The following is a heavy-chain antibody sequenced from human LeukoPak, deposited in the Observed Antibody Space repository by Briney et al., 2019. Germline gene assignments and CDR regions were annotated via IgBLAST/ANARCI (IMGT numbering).Heavy chain of an antibody. CDR1: GYTFTSYY. J-gene: IGHJ4*02. D-gene: IGHD6-13*01. CDR3: ASESSSSWYVRSPTPSFDY. CDR2: INPSGGST. Sequence: GASVKVSCKASGYTFTSYYMHWVRQAPGQGLEWMGIINPSGGSTSYAQKFQGRVTMTRDTSTSTVYMELSSLRSEDTAVYYCASESSSSWYVRSPTPSFDYWGQGTLVTVSS. V-gene: IGHV1-46*01.